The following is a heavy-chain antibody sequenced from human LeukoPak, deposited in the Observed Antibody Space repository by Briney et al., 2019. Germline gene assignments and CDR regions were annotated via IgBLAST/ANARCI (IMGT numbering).Heavy chain of an antibody. CDR1: GFTFSSYS. J-gene: IGHJ4*02. V-gene: IGHV3-21*01. CDR3: ARDIYCSSTSCYLGLNYFDY. CDR2: ISSSSSYI. D-gene: IGHD2-2*01. Sequence: GGSLRLSCAASGFTFSSYSMNWVRQAPGKGLEWVSSISSSSSYIYYADSVKGRFTISRDNAKNSLYLQMNSLRAEDTAVYYCARDIYCSSTSCYLGLNYFDYWGQGTLVTVSP.